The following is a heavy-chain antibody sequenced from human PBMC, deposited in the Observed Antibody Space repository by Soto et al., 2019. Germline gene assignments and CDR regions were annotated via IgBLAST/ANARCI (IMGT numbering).Heavy chain of an antibody. CDR3: ARVSAGYWYFDL. V-gene: IGHV4-59*01. CDR1: GGSISSYY. D-gene: IGHD6-19*01. Sequence: QVQLQESGPGLVKPSETLSLTCTVSGGSISSYYWSWIRQPPGKGLEWIGYIYYSGSTNYNPSLQSLVTISVATSKNQFSLKLSSVTAADTAVYYCARVSAGYWYFDLWGRGTLVTVSS. J-gene: IGHJ2*01. CDR2: IYYSGST.